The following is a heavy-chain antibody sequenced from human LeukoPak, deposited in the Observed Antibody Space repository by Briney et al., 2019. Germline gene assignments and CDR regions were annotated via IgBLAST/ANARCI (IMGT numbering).Heavy chain of an antibody. V-gene: IGHV3-21*01. CDR3: ARTPGITIFGVVIIHYFDY. J-gene: IGHJ4*02. Sequence: SGGSLRLSCAASGFTFSSYSMNWVRQAPGKGLEWVSSISSSSSSYIYYADSVKGRFTISRDNAKNSLYLQMNSLRAEDTAVYYCARTPGITIFGVVIIHYFDYWGQGTLVTVSS. CDR2: ISSSSSSYI. CDR1: GFTFSSYS. D-gene: IGHD3-3*01.